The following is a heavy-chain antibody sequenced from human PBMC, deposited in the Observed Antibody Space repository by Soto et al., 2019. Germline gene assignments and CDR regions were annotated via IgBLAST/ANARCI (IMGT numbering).Heavy chain of an antibody. CDR3: AKPRSSWEWPPFDP. V-gene: IGHV3-30*18. D-gene: IGHD3-3*01. J-gene: IGHJ5*02. CDR1: GFTFSSYG. Sequence: QVKLVESGGGVVQPGRSLRLSCAASGFTFSSYGMHWVRQAPGKGLEWLAVTKSDGSNKYYTDSVKGRFTISRDNSKNTLYLQMNNLRAEDTAVYYCAKPRSSWEWPPFDPWGQGTLVTVSS. CDR2: TKSDGSNK.